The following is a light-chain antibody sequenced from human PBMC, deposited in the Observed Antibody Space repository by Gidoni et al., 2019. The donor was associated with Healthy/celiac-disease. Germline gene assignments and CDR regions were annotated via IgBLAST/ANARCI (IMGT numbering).Light chain of an antibody. CDR1: QGISNY. V-gene: IGKV1-27*01. J-gene: IGKJ4*01. CDR3: QKYNSAPLT. CDR2: AAS. Sequence: DIQMTQSPSSLSASVGDRVTITCHASQGISNYLAWYQQKPGKVPKLLIYAASTLQSGVPSRFSGSGSGTDFTLTSSSLQPEDVATYYCQKYNSAPLTFGGGTKVEIK.